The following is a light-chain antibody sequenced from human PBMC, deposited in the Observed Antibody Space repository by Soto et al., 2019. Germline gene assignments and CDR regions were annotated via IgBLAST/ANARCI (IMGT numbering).Light chain of an antibody. J-gene: IGKJ4*01. Sequence: DIQMTQSPSSLSAFVGDRVTITCRASQDIGNFLAWYQQKPGKVPKLLIYAASTLQSGVPSRFSGSGSGTDITLTISSLQPEDVATYYCQKCKVAPFTFGGGTKVEIK. CDR2: AAS. V-gene: IGKV1-27*01. CDR3: QKCKVAPFT. CDR1: QDIGNF.